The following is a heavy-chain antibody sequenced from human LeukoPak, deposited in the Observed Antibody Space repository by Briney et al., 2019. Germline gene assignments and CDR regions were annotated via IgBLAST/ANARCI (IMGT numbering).Heavy chain of an antibody. CDR2: INHSGST. V-gene: IGHV4-34*01. Sequence: PSETLSLTCAVYGGSFSGYYWSWIRQPPGKGLEWIGEINHSGSTNYNPSLKSRVTISVDTSKNQFSLKLSSVTAADTAVYYCARAQYSSGWKTRDYWGQGTLVTVSS. CDR1: GGSFSGYY. D-gene: IGHD6-19*01. CDR3: ARAQYSSGWKTRDY. J-gene: IGHJ4*02.